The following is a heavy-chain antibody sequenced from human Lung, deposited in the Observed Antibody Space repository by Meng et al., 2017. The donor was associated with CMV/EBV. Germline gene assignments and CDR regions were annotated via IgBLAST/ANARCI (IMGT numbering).Heavy chain of an antibody. CDR3: ARDCRLMNSPPNWFDP. J-gene: IGHJ5*02. CDR2: ISTYNGNT. Sequence: ASVKVYCKSSGYTFTRYGINWVRQAPGQGLEWMAWISTYNGNTYYAQKFQGRVTLTTDTSTSAAYMELRSLRSDDTAVYYCARDCRLMNSPPNWFDPWGQGTLVTVSS. D-gene: IGHD2-15*01. CDR1: GYTFTRYG. V-gene: IGHV1-18*01.